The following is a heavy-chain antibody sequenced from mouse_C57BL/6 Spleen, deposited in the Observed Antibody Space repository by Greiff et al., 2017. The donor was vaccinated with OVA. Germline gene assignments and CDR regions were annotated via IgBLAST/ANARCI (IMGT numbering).Heavy chain of an antibody. CDR1: GYAFTNYL. CDR3: ARSQYYAMDY. J-gene: IGHJ4*01. Sequence: QVQLKESGAELVRPGTSVKVSCKASGYAFTNYLIEWVKQRPGQGLEWIGVINPGSGGTNYNEKFKGKATLTADKSYSTAYMQLSSLTSEDSAVYFCARSQYYAMDYWGQGTSVTVSS. V-gene: IGHV1-54*01. CDR2: INPGSGGT.